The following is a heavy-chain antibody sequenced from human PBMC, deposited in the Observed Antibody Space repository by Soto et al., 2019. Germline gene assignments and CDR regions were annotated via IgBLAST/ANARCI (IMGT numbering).Heavy chain of an antibody. V-gene: IGHV3-30-3*01. CDR2: MSYNGSAQ. J-gene: IGHJ6*02. CDR1: GFTFSIYA. D-gene: IGHD3-10*01. CDR3: ARDRGGSIRGGMDV. Sequence: QVQLLESGGGVVQPGRSLRLSCAASGFTFSIYAMHWVRQAPGKGLEWVAVMSYNGSAQYYADSVKGRFTISRDNSKKTLYLQLNSLRPDDKAAYYGARDRGGSIRGGMDVWGQGTTVTVSS.